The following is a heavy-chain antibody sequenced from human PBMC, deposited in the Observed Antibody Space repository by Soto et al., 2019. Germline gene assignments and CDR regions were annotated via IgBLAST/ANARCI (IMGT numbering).Heavy chain of an antibody. D-gene: IGHD6-13*01. CDR2: IYTSGST. J-gene: IGHJ4*02. V-gene: IGHV4-4*07. Sequence: SETLSLTCTVSGGSISSYYWSWIRQPAGKGLEWIGRIYTSGSTNYNPSLKSRVTMSVDTSKNQFSLKLSSVTAADTAVYYCASMAAAGTELDYWGQGTLVTVSS. CDR1: GGSISSYY. CDR3: ASMAAAGTELDY.